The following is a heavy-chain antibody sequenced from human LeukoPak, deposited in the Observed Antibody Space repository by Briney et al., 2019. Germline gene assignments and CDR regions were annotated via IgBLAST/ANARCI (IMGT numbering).Heavy chain of an antibody. D-gene: IGHD6-6*01. CDR1: GGSISSYY. CDR3: ASTFSSSSRYYYYYGMDV. CDR2: IYYSGST. Sequence: SETLSLTCTVSGGSISSYYWSWIQQPPGKGLEWIGYIYYSGSTNYNPSLKSRVTISVDTSKNQFSLKLSSVTAADTAVYYCASTFSSSSRYYYYYGMDVWGQGTTVTVSS. V-gene: IGHV4-59*01. J-gene: IGHJ6*02.